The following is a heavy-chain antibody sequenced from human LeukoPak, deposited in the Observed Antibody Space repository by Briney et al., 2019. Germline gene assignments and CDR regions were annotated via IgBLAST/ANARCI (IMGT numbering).Heavy chain of an antibody. CDR1: GGSISSYY. CDR3: ARGGYYFDY. D-gene: IGHD3-16*01. J-gene: IGHJ4*02. V-gene: IGHV4-59*01. Sequence: SETLSLTCTVSGGSISSYYWSWIRKPPGKELEWIGYIDYTRSTNYNPSLKSRLTISIDTSKNQFSLKLSSVTAADMAVYYCARGGYYFDYWGQGTLVTVSS. CDR2: IDYTRST.